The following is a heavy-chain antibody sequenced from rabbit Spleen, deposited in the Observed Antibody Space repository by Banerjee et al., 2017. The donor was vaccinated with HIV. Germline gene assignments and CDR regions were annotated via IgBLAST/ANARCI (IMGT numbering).Heavy chain of an antibody. J-gene: IGHJ3*01. CDR1: GFSFSSNYW. CDR3: ARRDSALDV. V-gene: IGHV1S45*01. CDR2: IYVASTDGS. Sequence: QQQLEESGGGLVKPGASLTLTCKASGFSFSSNYWPCWVRQAPGKGLEWIACIYVASTDGSYYASWAKGRFTISKTSSTTVTLQMTSLTAADTATYFCARRDSALDVWGQGTLVTVS. D-gene: IGHD4-2*01.